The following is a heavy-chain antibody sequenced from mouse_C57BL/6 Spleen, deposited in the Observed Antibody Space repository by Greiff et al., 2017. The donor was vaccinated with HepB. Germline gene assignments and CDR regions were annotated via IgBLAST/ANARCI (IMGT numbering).Heavy chain of an antibody. CDR3: ASSTTVVNAMDY. D-gene: IGHD1-1*01. CDR1: GFSLTSYG. V-gene: IGHV2-2*01. J-gene: IGHJ4*01. CDR2: IWSGGST. Sequence: VHLVESGPGLVQPSQSLSITCTVSGFSLTSYGVHWVRQSPGKGLEWLGVIWSGGSTDYNAAFISRLSISKDNSKSQVFFKMNSLQADDTAIYYCASSTTVVNAMDYWGQGTSVTVSS.